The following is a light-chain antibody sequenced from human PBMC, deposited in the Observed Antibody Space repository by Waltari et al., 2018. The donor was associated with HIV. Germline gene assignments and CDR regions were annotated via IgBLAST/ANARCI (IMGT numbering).Light chain of an antibody. V-gene: IGKV1-27*01. CDR2: AAS. J-gene: IGKJ2*01. CDR3: QKYNSAPYT. CDR1: QGIANH. Sequence: DIQLTQSPSSLSASVGDRVTITCRASQGIANHLAWYQQKPGKVPKLLIYAASTLQSGVPSRFSGGGSDTDFTLTISSLQPEDVASYYCQKYNSAPYTFGQGTRLEIK.